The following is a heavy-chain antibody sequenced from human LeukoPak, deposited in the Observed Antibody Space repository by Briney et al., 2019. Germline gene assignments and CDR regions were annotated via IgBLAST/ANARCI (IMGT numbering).Heavy chain of an antibody. J-gene: IGHJ3*02. CDR2: INHSGST. Sequence: SETLSLTCAVYGGSFSGYYWSWIRQPPGKGLEWIGEINHSGSTNYNPSLKSRVTISVDTSKNQFSLKLSSVTAADTAVYYCARRDAFDIWGQGTMVTVSS. CDR3: ARRDAFDI. V-gene: IGHV4-34*01. CDR1: GGSFSGYY.